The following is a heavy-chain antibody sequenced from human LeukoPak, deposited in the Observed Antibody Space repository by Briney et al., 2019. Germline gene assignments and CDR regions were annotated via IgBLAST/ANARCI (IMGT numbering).Heavy chain of an antibody. J-gene: IGHJ5*02. CDR2: INHSRTT. CDR3: ARDVDATSGWFDP. Sequence: PAETLSLTCAVYGGSFSGYYWSWIRQPPGKGLEWIGGINHSRTTNYNPSLKSRVTISVDTSKNQFSLKLSSVTAADTAVYYCARDVDATSGWFDPWGQGTLVTVSS. V-gene: IGHV4-34*01. D-gene: IGHD2-15*01. CDR1: GGSFSGYY.